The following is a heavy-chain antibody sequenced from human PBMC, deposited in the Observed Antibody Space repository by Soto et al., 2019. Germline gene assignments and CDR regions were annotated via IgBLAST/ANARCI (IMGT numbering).Heavy chain of an antibody. CDR1: GFTFSSYG. Sequence: PGESLRLSCAASGFTFSSYGMHWVRQAPGKGLEWVAVIWYDGSNKYYADSVKGRFTISRDNSKNTLYLQMNSLRAEDTAVYYCARELDGMDVWGQGTTVTVSS. CDR3: ARELDGMDV. J-gene: IGHJ6*02. V-gene: IGHV3-33*01. CDR2: IWYDGSNK.